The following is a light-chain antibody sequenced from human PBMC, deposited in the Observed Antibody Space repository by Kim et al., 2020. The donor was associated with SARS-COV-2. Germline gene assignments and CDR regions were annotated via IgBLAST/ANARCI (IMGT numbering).Light chain of an antibody. J-gene: IGLJ3*02. V-gene: IGLV6-57*04. CDR2: EDN. CDR3: QSSDNNQEV. CDR1: SGSIATKY. Sequence: NFMLTQPHSVSESPGKAVTISCTRSSGSIATKYVQWYQKRPGSAPTTVIYEDNQRPSGVPDRFSGSIDSSSNSASLTISGLKTEDEADYYCQSSDNNQEVFGGGTQLTVL.